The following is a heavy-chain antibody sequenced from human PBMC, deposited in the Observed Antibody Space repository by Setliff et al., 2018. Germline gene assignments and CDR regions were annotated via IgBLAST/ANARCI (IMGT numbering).Heavy chain of an antibody. J-gene: IGHJ4*02. CDR2: INPNSGGT. D-gene: IGHD5-18*01. CDR1: GYTFTGYY. Sequence: ASVKVSCKASGYTFTGYYMHWVRQAPGQGLEWMGRINPNSGGTNYAQKFQGRVTMTRDTSISTAYMELSSLRSEDTAVYYCAAIGLETALITGVLFDFWGQGTLVTVSS. CDR3: AAIGLETALITGVLFDF. V-gene: IGHV1-2*06.